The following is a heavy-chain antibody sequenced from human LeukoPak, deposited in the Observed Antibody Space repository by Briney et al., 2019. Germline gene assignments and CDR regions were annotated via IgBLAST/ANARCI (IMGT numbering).Heavy chain of an antibody. Sequence: PSETLSLTCTVSGGSICSYYWSWIRQPPGKGLEWIGYIYYSGSTNYNPSLKSRVTISVDTSKNQFSLKLSSVTAADTAVYYCARVSSGWSTDYYFDYWGQGTLVTVSS. CDR2: IYYSGST. V-gene: IGHV4-59*01. CDR3: ARVSSGWSTDYYFDY. D-gene: IGHD6-19*01. J-gene: IGHJ4*02. CDR1: GGSICSYY.